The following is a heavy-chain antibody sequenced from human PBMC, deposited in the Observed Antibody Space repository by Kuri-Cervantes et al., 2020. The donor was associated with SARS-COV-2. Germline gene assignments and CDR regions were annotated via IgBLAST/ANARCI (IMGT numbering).Heavy chain of an antibody. CDR3: ARTYYDFWSGYYTGGWFDP. CDR2: IIPIFGTA. V-gene: IGHV1-69*05. CDR1: GGTFSSYA. Sequence: SVKVSCKASGGTFSSYAISWVRQAPGQGLEWMGRIIPIFGTANYAQKFQGRVTITTDESTSTAYMELSSLRSEDTAVYYCARTYYDFWSGYYTGGWFDPWDQGTLVTVSS. D-gene: IGHD3-3*01. J-gene: IGHJ5*02.